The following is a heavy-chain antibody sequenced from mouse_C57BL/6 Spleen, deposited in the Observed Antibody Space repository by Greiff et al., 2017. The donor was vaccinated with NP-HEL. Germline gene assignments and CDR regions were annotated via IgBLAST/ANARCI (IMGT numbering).Heavy chain of an antibody. J-gene: IGHJ2*01. CDR2: IYPGDGDT. Sequence: VQLQQSGPELVKPGASVKISCKASGYAFSSSWMNWVKQRPGKGLEWIGRIYPGDGDTNYNGKFKGKATLTADKSSSTAYMQLSSLTSEDSAVYFCARSWDVYFDYWGQGTTLTVSS. CDR1: GYAFSSSW. CDR3: ARSWDVYFDY. V-gene: IGHV1-82*01. D-gene: IGHD4-1*01.